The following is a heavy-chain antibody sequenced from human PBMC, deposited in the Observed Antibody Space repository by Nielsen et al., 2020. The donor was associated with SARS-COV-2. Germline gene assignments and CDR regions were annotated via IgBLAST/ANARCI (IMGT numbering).Heavy chain of an antibody. Sequence: GGSLRLSCAASGFTFSSYDMHWVRQATGKGLEWVSAIGTAGDTYYPGSVKGRFTISRENAKNSLYLQMNSLRAGDTAVYYCARAGSGSGYYGMDVWGQGTTGTVSS. V-gene: IGHV3-13*01. D-gene: IGHD3-22*01. CDR3: ARAGSGSGYYGMDV. J-gene: IGHJ6*02. CDR1: GFTFSSYD. CDR2: IGTAGDT.